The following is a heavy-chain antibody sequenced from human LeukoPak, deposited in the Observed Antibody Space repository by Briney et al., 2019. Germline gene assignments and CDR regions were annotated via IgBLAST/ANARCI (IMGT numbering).Heavy chain of an antibody. J-gene: IGHJ6*03. D-gene: IGHD1-14*01. CDR2: IYYSGST. CDR3: ARNSLALSYNYYYYMDV. Sequence: SETLSLTCTVSGGSISSSSYYWGWIRQPPGKGLEWIGSIYYSGSTYYNPSLKSRVTISVDTSKNQFSLKLSSVTAADTAVYYCARNSLALSYNYYYYMDVWGKGTTVTVSS. CDR1: GGSISSSSYY. V-gene: IGHV4-39*07.